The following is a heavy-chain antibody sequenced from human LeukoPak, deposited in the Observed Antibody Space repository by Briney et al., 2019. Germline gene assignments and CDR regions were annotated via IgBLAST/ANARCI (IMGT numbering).Heavy chain of an antibody. V-gene: IGHV4-31*03. CDR1: GGSISSGGYY. Sequence: SQTLSLTCTVSGGSISSGGYYWSWIRQHPGKGLEWIGYIYYSGSTYYNPSLKSRVTMSVDTSKNQFSLKLSSVTAADTAVYYCARGGVVPALIDYWGQGTLVTVSS. D-gene: IGHD2-2*01. CDR3: ARGGVVPALIDY. CDR2: IYYSGST. J-gene: IGHJ4*02.